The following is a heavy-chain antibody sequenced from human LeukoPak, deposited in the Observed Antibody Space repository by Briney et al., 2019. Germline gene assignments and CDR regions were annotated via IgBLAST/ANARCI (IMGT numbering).Heavy chain of an antibody. J-gene: IGHJ4*02. CDR2: ISSSSSYI. CDR1: GFTFSSYS. D-gene: IGHD6-19*01. V-gene: IGHV3-21*01. CDR3: ARESIAVAGTSESDY. Sequence: GGSLRLSCAASGFTFSSYSMNWVRQAPGKGLEWVSSISSSSSYIYYADSVKGRFTISRDNAKNSLYLQMNSLRAEDTAVYYCARESIAVAGTSESDYWGQGTLVTVSS.